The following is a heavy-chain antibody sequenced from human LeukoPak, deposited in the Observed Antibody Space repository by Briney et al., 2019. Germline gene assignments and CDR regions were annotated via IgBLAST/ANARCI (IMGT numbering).Heavy chain of an antibody. V-gene: IGHV3-30*02. CDR2: IRYDGSNK. D-gene: IGHD4-17*01. J-gene: IGHJ4*02. CDR3: AKDTPSYGDYGGYFDY. Sequence: GGSLRLSCAASGFTFSSYGMHWVRQAPGKGLEWVAFIRYDGSNKYYADSVKGRFTISRDNSKNTLYLQMNSLRAEDTAVYYCAKDTPSYGDYGGYFDYWAREPWSPSPQ. CDR1: GFTFSSYG.